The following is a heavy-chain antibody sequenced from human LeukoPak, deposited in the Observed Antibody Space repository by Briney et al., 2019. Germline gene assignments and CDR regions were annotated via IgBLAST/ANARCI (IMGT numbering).Heavy chain of an antibody. CDR1: GYSFTSYW. V-gene: IGHV5-51*01. J-gene: IGHJ5*02. Sequence: RGESLKISCKGSGYSFTSYWIGWVRQMPGKGLEWMGIIYPGDSDTRYSSSFQGQVTISADKSISTAYLQWSSLKASDTAMYYCARQGDSSSWYGWFDPWGQGTLVTVSS. D-gene: IGHD6-13*01. CDR2: IYPGDSDT. CDR3: ARQGDSSSWYGWFDP.